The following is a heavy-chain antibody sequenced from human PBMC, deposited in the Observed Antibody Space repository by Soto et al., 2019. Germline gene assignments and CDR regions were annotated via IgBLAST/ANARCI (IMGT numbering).Heavy chain of an antibody. CDR1: GFTFGSYW. V-gene: IGHV3-7*01. CDR2: IKPDGSAT. D-gene: IGHD2-21*02. CDR3: ARAGYCGPGCYYYFDY. Sequence: GGSLRLSCAVSGFTFGSYWMNRVRLIPGKGLEWVAYIKPDGSATYYVDSVKGRFTISRDNAKNSLYLQMNSLRVEDTSAYYCARAGYCGPGCYYYFDYWGQGTLVTVSS. J-gene: IGHJ4*02.